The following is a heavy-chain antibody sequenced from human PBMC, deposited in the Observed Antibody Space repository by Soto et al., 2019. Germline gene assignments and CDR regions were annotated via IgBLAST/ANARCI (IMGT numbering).Heavy chain of an antibody. CDR1: GGSFSDYY. CDR2: INHSGST. V-gene: IGHV4-34*01. Sequence: SETLSLTCAVYGGSFSDYYWSWIRQPPGKGLEWIGEINHSGSTNYNPSLKSRVTISVDTSKNQFSLKLSSVTAADTAVYYCARGIRGGITIFGVVRLGYFDYWGQGTLVTVSS. CDR3: ARGIRGGITIFGVVRLGYFDY. D-gene: IGHD3-3*01. J-gene: IGHJ4*02.